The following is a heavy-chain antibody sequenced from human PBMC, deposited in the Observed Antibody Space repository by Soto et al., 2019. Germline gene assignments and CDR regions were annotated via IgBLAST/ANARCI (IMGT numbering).Heavy chain of an antibody. CDR3: ARDRAPDTAMDYYYYYGMDV. CDR1: GFTFSDYY. V-gene: IGHV3-11*01. J-gene: IGHJ6*02. Sequence: QVQLVESGGGLVKPGGSLRLSCAASGFTFSDYYMSWIRQAPGKGLEWASYISSSGSTIYYADSVKGRFTISRDNAKNSLYLQMNSLRAEDTAVYYCARDRAPDTAMDYYYYYGMDVWGQGTTVTVSS. D-gene: IGHD5-18*01. CDR2: ISSSGSTI.